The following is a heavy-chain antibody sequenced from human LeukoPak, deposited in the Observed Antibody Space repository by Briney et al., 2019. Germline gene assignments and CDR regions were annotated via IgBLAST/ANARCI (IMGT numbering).Heavy chain of an antibody. CDR3: ARHPPPQVAEFDY. Sequence: GESLKISCKGSGYSFTSYWIGWVRQMPGKGLEWMGIIYPGDSDTRYSPSFQGQVTISADKSISTAYLQWGSLKASDTAMYYCARHPPPQVAEFDYWGQGTLVTVPS. V-gene: IGHV5-51*01. J-gene: IGHJ4*02. D-gene: IGHD6-19*01. CDR2: IYPGDSDT. CDR1: GYSFTSYW.